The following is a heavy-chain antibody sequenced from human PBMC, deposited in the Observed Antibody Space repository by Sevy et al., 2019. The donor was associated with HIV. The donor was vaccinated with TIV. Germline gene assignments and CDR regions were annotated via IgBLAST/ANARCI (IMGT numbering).Heavy chain of an antibody. J-gene: IGHJ1*01. CDR2: IKSKTDGGTT. CDR3: TTGGSLFQH. Sequence: GGSLRLSCAASGFTFSKVWMSWVRQAPGKGLEWVGHIKSKTDGGTTDHAAPVRGRFTISRDDSKNTLSLQMNSLKTEDTAVYYCTTGGSLFQHWGQGTLVTVSS. V-gene: IGHV3-15*01. CDR1: GFTFSKVW. D-gene: IGHD3-16*01.